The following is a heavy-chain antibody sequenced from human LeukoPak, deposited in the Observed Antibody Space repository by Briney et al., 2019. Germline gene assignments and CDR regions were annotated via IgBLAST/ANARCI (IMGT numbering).Heavy chain of an antibody. CDR3: ASWEGIAVSGHFDH. D-gene: IGHD6-19*01. V-gene: IGHV3-66*01. CDR2: IYRDGRT. Sequence: GGSLRLSCAVSGFTVNEKYMSWVRQSPGKGLEWVAAIYRDGRTYYADSVRGRFTISRDTSKNTVFLRMSSLRVEDTAMYYCASWEGIAVSGHFDHWAQGTLVTVSS. CDR1: GFTVNEKY. J-gene: IGHJ4*02.